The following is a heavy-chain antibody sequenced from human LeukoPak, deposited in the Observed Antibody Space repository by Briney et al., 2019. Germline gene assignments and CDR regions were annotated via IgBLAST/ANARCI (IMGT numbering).Heavy chain of an antibody. J-gene: IGHJ4*02. CDR2: IYYSGST. D-gene: IGHD3-3*01. Sequence: PSETLSLTCTVSGGSISSYYWSWIRQPPGKGLEWIGYIYYSGSTNYNPSLKSRVTISVDTSKNQFSLKLSSVTAADTAVYYCARNQGYDFWSGYYPYYFDYWGQGTLVTVSS. CDR1: GGSISSYY. V-gene: IGHV4-59*01. CDR3: ARNQGYDFWSGYYPYYFDY.